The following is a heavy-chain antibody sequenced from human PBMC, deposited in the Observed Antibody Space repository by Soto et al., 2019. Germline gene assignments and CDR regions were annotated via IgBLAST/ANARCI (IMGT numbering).Heavy chain of an antibody. CDR3: ARGQGVLGP. CDR2: ISYSGST. V-gene: IGHV4-59*08. CDR1: GGSISDYY. J-gene: IGHJ5*02. D-gene: IGHD3-16*01. Sequence: QVQLQESGPGLVKPSETLSLTCAVSGGSISDYYWSWIRQPPGKGLEWIGYISYSGSTNYNPSLNSRATISVGTSKNQFSLKLSSVTAADTAVYYCARGQGVLGPWGQGTLVTVSS.